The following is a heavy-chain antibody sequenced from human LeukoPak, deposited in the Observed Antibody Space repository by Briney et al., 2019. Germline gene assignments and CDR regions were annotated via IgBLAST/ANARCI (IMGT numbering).Heavy chain of an antibody. CDR2: IYYSGRT. CDR1: GDSISSTSYY. V-gene: IGHV4-39*01. D-gene: IGHD1-26*01. CDR3: ARPSGSYRAEYFQH. Sequence: PSETLSLTCTVSGDSISSTSYYWGWIRQPPGKGLEWIGTIYYSGRTYYNPSLKSRDTIFVDTAKNQVSLNLSSVTAADTPVYYCARPSGSYRAEYFQHWGQGTLVTVSS. J-gene: IGHJ1*01.